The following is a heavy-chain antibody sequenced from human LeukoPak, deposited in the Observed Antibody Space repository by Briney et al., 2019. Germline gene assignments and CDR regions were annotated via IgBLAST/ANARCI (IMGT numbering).Heavy chain of an antibody. CDR3: ARAKYNSGWYGAFDI. CDR1: GYTLSEIS. J-gene: IGHJ3*02. CDR2: FDPEDGET. V-gene: IGHV1-24*01. Sequence: GAPVKVSCKVSGYTLSEISMQWVRQAPGKGLEWMGGFDPEDGETIYAQKFQGRVTMTEDTSTDTAYMELSSLRFEDTAVYYCARAKYNSGWYGAFDIWGQGTMVTVSS. D-gene: IGHD6-19*01.